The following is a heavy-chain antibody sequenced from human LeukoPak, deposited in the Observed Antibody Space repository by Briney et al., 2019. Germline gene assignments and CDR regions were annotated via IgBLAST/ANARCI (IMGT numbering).Heavy chain of an antibody. CDR3: ARHVKDIVVVPAAYYFDY. CDR1: GGSISGYY. Sequence: PSETLSLTCTVSGGSISGYYWSWVRQTPGKGLEWICYICYSGSTNYNPSLKSRVTISVDTYKNPFSLKLSSMTAAETAVYYCARHVKDIVVVPAAYYFDYWGQGTLVTVSS. V-gene: IGHV4-59*08. D-gene: IGHD2-2*01. J-gene: IGHJ4*02. CDR2: ICYSGST.